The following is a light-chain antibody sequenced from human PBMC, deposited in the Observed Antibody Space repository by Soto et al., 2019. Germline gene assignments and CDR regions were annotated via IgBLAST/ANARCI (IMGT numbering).Light chain of an antibody. J-gene: IGLJ3*02. V-gene: IGLV2-14*01. CDR3: SSYTRTNTRV. Sequence: QSALTQPASVSGSPGQSITISCTGTSSDVGGYDYVSWYQHHPGKAPKLMIYEVNNRPSGVSNRFSGSKSGNTASLTISGLRAEDEADYFCSSYTRTNTRVFGGGTQLTVL. CDR1: SSDVGGYDY. CDR2: EVN.